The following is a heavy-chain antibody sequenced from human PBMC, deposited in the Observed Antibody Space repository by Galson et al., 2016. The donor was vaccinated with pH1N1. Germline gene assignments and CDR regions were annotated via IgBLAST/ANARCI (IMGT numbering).Heavy chain of an antibody. V-gene: IGHV4-4*07. CDR2: IYTTGST. D-gene: IGHD3-3*01. CDR3: ARSRTIWSGYYDAPHLDY. CDR1: GGSISSYY. J-gene: IGHJ4*02. Sequence: LTCTVSGGSISSYYWNWIRQPAGKGLEWIGRIYTTGSTNYNPSLKSQVTMSINTSKNQFSLKLSSVTAADTAVYYCARSRTIWSGYYDAPHLDYWGQGTLVTVSS.